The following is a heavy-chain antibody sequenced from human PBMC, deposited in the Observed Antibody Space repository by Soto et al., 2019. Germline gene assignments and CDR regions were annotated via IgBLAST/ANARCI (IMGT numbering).Heavy chain of an antibody. D-gene: IGHD3-3*01. Sequence: GASVKVSCKASGYTFSDYFVHWVRQAPAQGLQWVGWINPNSGGRNYAQQFQGRVTMTRDTSISTVYMELSRLTSDDTAVYYCARDLTTYYDFWSGPPDYGMDVWGQGTTVTVSS. CDR2: INPNSGGR. CDR1: GYTFSDYF. J-gene: IGHJ6*02. V-gene: IGHV1-2*02. CDR3: ARDLTTYYDFWSGPPDYGMDV.